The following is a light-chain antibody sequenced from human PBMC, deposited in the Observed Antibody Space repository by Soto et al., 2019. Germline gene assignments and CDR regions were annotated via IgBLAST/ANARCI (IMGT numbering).Light chain of an antibody. J-gene: IGLJ1*01. CDR3: QSYDSSLSALYV. Sequence: QPVLTQPPSVSGAPGQRVTISCTGSSSNIGAVYEVNWYQHLPGAAPKLLIYGNTNRPSGVPDRFSGSKSGTSASLAITGLQAEDEADYYCQSYDSSLSALYVFGTGTKLTVL. V-gene: IGLV1-40*01. CDR2: GNT. CDR1: SSNIGAVYE.